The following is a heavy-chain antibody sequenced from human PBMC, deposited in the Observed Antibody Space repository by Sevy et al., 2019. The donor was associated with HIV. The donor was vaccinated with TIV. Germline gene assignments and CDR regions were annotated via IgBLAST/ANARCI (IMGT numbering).Heavy chain of an antibody. CDR2: IYTSGST. Sequence: SETLSLTCTVSGGSISSGSYYWSWIRQPAGKGLEWIGRIYTSGSTNYNPSLKSRVTISVDTSKNQFSLKLSSVTAADTAVYYCARASSSGWYNGWFDPWGQRTLVTVSS. D-gene: IGHD6-19*01. CDR3: ARASSSGWYNGWFDP. J-gene: IGHJ5*02. V-gene: IGHV4-61*02. CDR1: GGSISSGSYY.